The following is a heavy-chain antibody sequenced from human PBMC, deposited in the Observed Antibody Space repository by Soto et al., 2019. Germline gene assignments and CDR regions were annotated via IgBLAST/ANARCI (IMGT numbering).Heavy chain of an antibody. J-gene: IGHJ4*02. CDR2: MHYTGET. D-gene: IGHD3-16*01. Sequence: QLQLQESGPGLVQPSETLSLTCTVSGDSVISDHYYWAWIRQPPGKGLEWIGNMHYTGETYQNPSLXXRVTICVDTAENQVSLKLTSVAAADTDMYSCARQGGNKFDYWGQGNRVTVSS. V-gene: IGHV4-39*01. CDR1: GDSVISDHYY. CDR3: ARQGGNKFDY.